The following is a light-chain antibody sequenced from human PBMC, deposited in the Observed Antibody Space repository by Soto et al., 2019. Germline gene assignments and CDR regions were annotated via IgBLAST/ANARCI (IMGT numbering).Light chain of an antibody. Sequence: DIQITQSPSSLSASVGDTVTITCHASQDITNYLNWYQQKPGKAPKLLISDASTLETGVPSRFSGSGSGTDFAYTISSLQPEDIATYYCQHYDNLPTTFGQGTRLEIK. CDR3: QHYDNLPTT. CDR1: QDITNY. V-gene: IGKV1-33*01. CDR2: DAS. J-gene: IGKJ5*01.